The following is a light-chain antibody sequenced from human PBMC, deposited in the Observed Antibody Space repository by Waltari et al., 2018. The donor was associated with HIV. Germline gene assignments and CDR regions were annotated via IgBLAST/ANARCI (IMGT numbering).Light chain of an antibody. CDR1: ALPKKY. CDR2: EDS. J-gene: IGLJ3*02. Sequence: SYELTQPPSVSVSPGQTARITCSGAALPKKYAYWYQQKSGQATVLVIYEDSKRPSGIPEGFSGSSSGTMATLTISGAQVEDEADYDCYSTGSSDWVFGGGTKLTVL. V-gene: IGLV3-10*01. CDR3: YSTGSSDWV.